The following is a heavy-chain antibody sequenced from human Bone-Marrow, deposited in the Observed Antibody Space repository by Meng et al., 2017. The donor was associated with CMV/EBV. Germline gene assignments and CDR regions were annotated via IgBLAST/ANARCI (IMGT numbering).Heavy chain of an antibody. CDR3: AKARSTSTYYFCY. Sequence: GESLKISCAASGFTFSSYWMSWVRQAPGKGLEWVSAISGSGGSTYYADSVKGRFTISRDNSKNTLYLQMNSLRAEDTAVYYCAKARSTSTYYFCYWGQGTLVTVSS. V-gene: IGHV3-23*01. CDR2: ISGSGGST. D-gene: IGHD2-2*01. CDR1: GFTFSSYW. J-gene: IGHJ4*02.